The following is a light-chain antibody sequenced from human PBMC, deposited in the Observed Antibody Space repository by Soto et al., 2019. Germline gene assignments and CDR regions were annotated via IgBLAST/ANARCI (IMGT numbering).Light chain of an antibody. CDR1: QSISAW. J-gene: IGKJ1*01. Sequence: DIQMTQSPSTLSASVGDSVTITCRASQSISAWLAWYQQKPGKAPELLIYRASTLQSGVPSRFRGSGSGTEFTLTIISLLPGYCAHCYRQPYRGHCRTFGQWT. CDR2: RAS. V-gene: IGKV1-5*03. CDR3: QPYRGHCRT.